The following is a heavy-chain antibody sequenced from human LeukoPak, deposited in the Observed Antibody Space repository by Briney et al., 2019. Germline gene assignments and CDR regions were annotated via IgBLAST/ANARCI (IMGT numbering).Heavy chain of an antibody. Sequence: SETLSLSCTVSGGSISSYYWSWIRQPPGKGLEWIGHIYYTGSTNYNPSLKSRVTMSVDTSKNQLSLKLSSVTAADTAVYYCARAVDYCRCASCYEGYYYYMDVWGKGTTVTVSS. J-gene: IGHJ6*03. CDR1: GGSISSYY. CDR2: IYYTGST. CDR3: ARAVDYCRCASCYEGYYYYMDV. V-gene: IGHV4-59*12. D-gene: IGHD2-2*01.